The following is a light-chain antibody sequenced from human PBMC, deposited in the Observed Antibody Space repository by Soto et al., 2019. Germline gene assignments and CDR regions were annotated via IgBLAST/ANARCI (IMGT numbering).Light chain of an antibody. CDR3: CSYADGSIYF. CDR2: YVD. Sequence: QSVRTQPASVSGSPGQSIIISCTGTSRDVGAYDYVSWYLQYPDKAPQLLIYYVDHRPSGVSSRFSGSKSGNAASLTISGLQAEDEGDYYCCSYADGSIYFFGTGTKVTVL. CDR1: SRDVGAYDY. V-gene: IGLV2-14*03. J-gene: IGLJ1*01.